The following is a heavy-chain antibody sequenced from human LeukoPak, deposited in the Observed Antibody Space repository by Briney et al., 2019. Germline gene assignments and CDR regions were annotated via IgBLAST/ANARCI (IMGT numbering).Heavy chain of an antibody. CDR3: ARAQYCSGGSCYSWYYYYYGMDV. CDR1: GGSISSSSYY. Sequence: SETLSLTCTVSGGSISSSSYYWSWIRQPPGKGLEWIGYIYYSGSTNYNPSLKSRVTISVDTSKNQFSLKLSSVTAADTAVYYCARAQYCSGGSCYSWYYYYYGMDVWGQGTTVTVSS. V-gene: IGHV4-61*01. J-gene: IGHJ6*02. CDR2: IYYSGST. D-gene: IGHD2-15*01.